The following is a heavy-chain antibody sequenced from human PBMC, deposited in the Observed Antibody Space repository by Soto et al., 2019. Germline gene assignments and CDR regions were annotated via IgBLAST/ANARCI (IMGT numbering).Heavy chain of an antibody. Sequence: TGGSLRLSCAASGFTFSSYAMHWVRQAPGKGLEWVAVISYDGSNKYYADSVKGRFTISRDNSKNTLYLQMNSLRAEDTAVYYCASGSSSEYYYGMDVWGQGTTVTVSS. D-gene: IGHD6-6*01. CDR2: ISYDGSNK. CDR3: ASGSSSEYYYGMDV. J-gene: IGHJ6*02. V-gene: IGHV3-30-3*01. CDR1: GFTFSSYA.